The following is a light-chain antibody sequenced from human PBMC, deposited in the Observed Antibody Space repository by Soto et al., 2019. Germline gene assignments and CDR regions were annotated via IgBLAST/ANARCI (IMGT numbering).Light chain of an antibody. V-gene: IGLV2-14*01. CDR3: SSYTSSSTLLYV. CDR1: SSDVGGYNY. CDR2: DVS. J-gene: IGLJ1*01. Sequence: QSALTQPASVSGSPGQSITISCTGTSSDVGGYNYVSWYQQHPGKAPKLMIYDVSNRPSGVSNRFSGSKSGNTASLTISGLQAEDEADYYCSSYTSSSTLLYVFGTWTKGTVL.